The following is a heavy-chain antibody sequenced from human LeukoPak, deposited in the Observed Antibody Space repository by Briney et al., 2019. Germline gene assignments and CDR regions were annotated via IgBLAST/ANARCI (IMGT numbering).Heavy chain of an antibody. CDR2: IHYSGSA. CDR3: VRTLGGYTYGPFDY. CDR1: GGSMNYYY. D-gene: IGHD5-18*01. J-gene: IGHJ4*02. V-gene: IGHV4-59*01. Sequence: SETLSLTCTVSGGSMNYYYWSWIRQPPGQGLEWIGYIHYSGSANYNPSLQSRVTMSVDTSKNQFSLKLSSVTAADTAVYYCVRTLGGYTYGPFDYWGQGTLVTVSS.